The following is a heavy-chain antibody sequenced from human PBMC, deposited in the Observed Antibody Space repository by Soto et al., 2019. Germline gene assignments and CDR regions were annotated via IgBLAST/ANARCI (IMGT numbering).Heavy chain of an antibody. Sequence: GGSLRLSCAASGFTFSSYGMNWVRQAPGKGLEWVSSISSSSSYIYYADSVKGRFTISRDNAKNSLYLQMNSLRAEDTAVYYCTTDPEYSSSSVVVGNYYYYGMDVWGQGTTVTVSS. V-gene: IGHV3-21*03. J-gene: IGHJ6*02. CDR2: ISSSSSYI. CDR3: TTDPEYSSSSVVVGNYYYYGMDV. D-gene: IGHD6-6*01. CDR1: GFTFSSYG.